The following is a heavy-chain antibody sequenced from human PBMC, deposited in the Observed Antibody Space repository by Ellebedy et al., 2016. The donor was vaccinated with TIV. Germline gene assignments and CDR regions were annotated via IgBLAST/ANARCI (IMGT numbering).Heavy chain of an antibody. CDR2: ISAYNGNT. J-gene: IGHJ4*02. D-gene: IGHD3-10*01. CDR1: GYTFTSYG. Sequence: AASVKVSCKASGYTFTSYGISWVRQAPGQGLEWMGWISAYNGNTNYAQKLPGRVTMTTDTSTSTAYMELRSLRSDDTAVYYGARMSYGSGSYRSGFDNWGQGTLVTVSS. CDR3: ARMSYGSGSYRSGFDN. V-gene: IGHV1-18*01.